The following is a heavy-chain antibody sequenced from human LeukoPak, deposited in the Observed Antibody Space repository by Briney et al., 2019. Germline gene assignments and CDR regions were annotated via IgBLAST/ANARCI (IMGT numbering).Heavy chain of an antibody. J-gene: IGHJ3*02. V-gene: IGHV4-34*01. D-gene: IGHD6-13*01. CDR1: GGSFSGYY. CDR2: INHSGST. CDR3: ARAGRYSSSRLGI. Sequence: PSETLSLTCAVYGGSFSGYYWSWIRQPPGKGLEWIGEINHSGSTNYNPSLKSRVTISVDTSKNQFSLKLSSVTAADTAVYYCARAGRYSSSRLGIWGQGTMVTVSS.